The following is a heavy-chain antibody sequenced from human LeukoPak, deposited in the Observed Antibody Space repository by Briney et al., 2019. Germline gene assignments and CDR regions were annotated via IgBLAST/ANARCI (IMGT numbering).Heavy chain of an antibody. Sequence: GGSLRLSCVASGFDFSTYVMYWVRQAPGKGLKWVSAIYGNGGGTSYVDSVKGRFTISRDNSKNSLYLQMNSLTPEDTALYYCAKLGVRSSAGADYWGQGTPVTVSS. CDR1: GFDFSTYV. D-gene: IGHD6-19*01. CDR2: IYGNGGGT. V-gene: IGHV3-23*01. CDR3: AKLGVRSSAGADY. J-gene: IGHJ4*02.